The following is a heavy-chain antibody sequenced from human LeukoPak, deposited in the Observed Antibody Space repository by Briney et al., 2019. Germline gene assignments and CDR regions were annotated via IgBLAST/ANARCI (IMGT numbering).Heavy chain of an antibody. CDR2: IIPIFGTA. Sequence: ASVKVSCKASGGTFSSYAISWVRQAPGQGLEWMGGIIPIFGTANYAQKFQGRVTITADESTSTAYMELSSLRSEDTAVDYCARAMTTVTGLWDYWGQGTLVTVSS. CDR3: ARAMTTVTGLWDY. CDR1: GGTFSSYA. D-gene: IGHD4-11*01. V-gene: IGHV1-69*01. J-gene: IGHJ4*02.